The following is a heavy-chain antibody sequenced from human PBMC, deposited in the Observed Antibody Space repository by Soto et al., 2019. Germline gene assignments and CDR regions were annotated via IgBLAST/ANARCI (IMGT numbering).Heavy chain of an antibody. V-gene: IGHV4-39*01. CDR2: IYYSGST. CDR3: ARLNFGSSVDY. Sequence: QLQLQESGPGLVKPSETLSLTCTVSGGSISSSSYYWGWIRQPPGKGLEWIGSIYYSGSTYYNPSLKSRVTISVDTSKNQFSLKLSSVTAADTAVYYCARLNFGSSVDYWGQGTLVTVSS. CDR1: GGSISSSSYY. J-gene: IGHJ4*02. D-gene: IGHD6-6*01.